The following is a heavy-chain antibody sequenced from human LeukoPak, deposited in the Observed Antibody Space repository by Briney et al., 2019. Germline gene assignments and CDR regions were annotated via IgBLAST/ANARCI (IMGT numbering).Heavy chain of an antibody. CDR3: ASLLVGVSGLEGY. CDR2: IIPIFGTA. D-gene: IGHD2-8*02. Sequence: SVKVSCKASGGTFSSYAISWVRQAPGQGLEWMGRIIPIFGTANYAQKFQGRVTMTRNTSISTAYMELSSLRSEDTAVYYCASLLVGVSGLEGYWGQGTLVTVSS. V-gene: IGHV1-69*05. J-gene: IGHJ4*02. CDR1: GGTFSSYA.